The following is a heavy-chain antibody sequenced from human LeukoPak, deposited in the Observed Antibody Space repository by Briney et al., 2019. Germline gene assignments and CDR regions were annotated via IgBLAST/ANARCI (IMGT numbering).Heavy chain of an antibody. CDR3: ARGRDYGYFDY. D-gene: IGHD4-17*01. CDR1: GGSISSAGYY. J-gene: IGHJ4*02. V-gene: IGHV4-31*03. Sequence: PSETLSLTCTVSGGSISSAGYYWTWIRQHPGKGLECIGYIYSSESTYYNPSLKSRVTISGDTSKNQFSLNLSSVTAADTAVYHCARGRDYGYFDYWGQGTLVTVSS. CDR2: IYSSEST.